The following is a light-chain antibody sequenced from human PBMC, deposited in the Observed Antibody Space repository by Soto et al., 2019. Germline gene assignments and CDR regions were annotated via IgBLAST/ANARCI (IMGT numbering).Light chain of an antibody. Sequence: IKITQSPSTLSASVGDRVTITCRASQSISSWLAWYQQKPGKAPKLLIYKASSLESGVPSRFSGSGSGTEFTLTISSLQPDDFATYYCQQYNSYSITFGQGTRLEIK. CDR3: QQYNSYSIT. CDR2: KAS. CDR1: QSISSW. V-gene: IGKV1-5*03. J-gene: IGKJ5*01.